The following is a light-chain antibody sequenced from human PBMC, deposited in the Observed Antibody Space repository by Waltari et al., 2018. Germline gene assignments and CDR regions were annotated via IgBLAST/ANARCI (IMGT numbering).Light chain of an antibody. CDR1: TGAVTGDFY. Sequence: QTVVTQEPSLTVSPGGTVTLTCSSSTGAVTGDFYPTWFQQKPGQVPRPLIFSTTYKHAGTPARFSGSLRGGKAALTLSGAQPEDESEYYCLLYYGGAWVFGGGTKLTVL. CDR2: STT. J-gene: IGLJ3*02. CDR3: LLYYGGAWV. V-gene: IGLV7-43*01.